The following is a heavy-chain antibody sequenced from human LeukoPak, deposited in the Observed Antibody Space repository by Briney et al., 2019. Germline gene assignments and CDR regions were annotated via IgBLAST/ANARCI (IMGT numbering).Heavy chain of an antibody. CDR1: GFMFSSNW. D-gene: IGHD5-24*01. CDR2: IKEDGTET. CDR3: AKEGRSLQTY. J-gene: IGHJ4*02. V-gene: IGHV3-7*03. Sequence: GGSLRLSCAASGFMFSSNWMSWVRLAPGKGLEWVANIKEDGTETYYVDSVKGRFTISRDNAKNSLYLQVNSLRVEDTAVYYCAKEGRSLQTYWGQGTLVTVSS.